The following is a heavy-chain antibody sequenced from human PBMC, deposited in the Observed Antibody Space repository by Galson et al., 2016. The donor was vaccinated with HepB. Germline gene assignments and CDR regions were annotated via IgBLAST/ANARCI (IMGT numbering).Heavy chain of an antibody. CDR3: AGGHCSDGLCYNNPDW. CDR1: GYTFTSYA. D-gene: IGHD2-8*01. CDR2: INAGNGNT. V-gene: IGHV1-3*01. Sequence: SVKVSCKASGYTFTSYAMHWARQAPGQRLEWMGWINAGNGNTKYSQKFQGRVTITRDTSASTAYMELSSLRSEDTAVYYCAGGHCSDGLCYNNPDWWGQGTLVTVSS. J-gene: IGHJ4*02.